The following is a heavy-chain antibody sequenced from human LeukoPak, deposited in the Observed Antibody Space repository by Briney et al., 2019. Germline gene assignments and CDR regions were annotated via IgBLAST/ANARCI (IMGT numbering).Heavy chain of an antibody. V-gene: IGHV4-31*03. CDR2: IYYSGST. CDR3: AGVPPLWFGEWDY. D-gene: IGHD3-10*01. CDR1: GGSISSGGYY. Sequence: SETLSLTCTVSGGSISSGGYYWSWIRQHPGKGLEWIGYIYYSGSTYYNPSLKSRVTISVDTSKNQFSLKLSSVTAADTAVYYCAGVPPLWFGEWDYWGQGTLVTVSS. J-gene: IGHJ4*02.